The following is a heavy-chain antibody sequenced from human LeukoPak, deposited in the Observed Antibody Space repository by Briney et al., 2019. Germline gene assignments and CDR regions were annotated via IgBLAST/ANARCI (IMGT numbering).Heavy chain of an antibody. V-gene: IGHV3-74*01. D-gene: IGHD5-18*01. CDR2: INTDGSST. Sequence: GGSLRLSCVASGFTFSSYWMHWVRQAPGKGLEWVSRINTDGSSTDYADSVKGRSIISRDNVKNTLYLQMNSLRVEDTAVYYCARGVDAAMITGGYNWFDPWGQGTLVTVSS. CDR3: ARGVDAAMITGGYNWFDP. CDR1: GFTFSSYW. J-gene: IGHJ5*02.